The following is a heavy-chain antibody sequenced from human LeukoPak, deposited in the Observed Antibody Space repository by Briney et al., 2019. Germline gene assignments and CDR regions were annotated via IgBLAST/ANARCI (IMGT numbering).Heavy chain of an antibody. CDR1: GFTFSSYA. D-gene: IGHD3-3*01. CDR2: ISYDGSNK. V-gene: IGHV3-30*04. J-gene: IGHJ4*02. Sequence: GGSLRLSCAASGFTFSSYAMHWVRQAPGKGLEWVAVISYDGSNKYYADSVKGRFTISRDNSKNTLYLQMNSLRAEDTAVYYCARDPPARYDFWSGYPDYWGQGTLVTVSS. CDR3: ARDPPARYDFWSGYPDY.